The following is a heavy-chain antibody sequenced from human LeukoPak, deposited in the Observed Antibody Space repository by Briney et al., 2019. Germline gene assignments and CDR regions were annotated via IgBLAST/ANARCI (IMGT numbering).Heavy chain of an antibody. CDR3: ARGLGGSGSYFLTFDY. CDR1: GYTFTSYG. J-gene: IGHJ4*02. D-gene: IGHD1-26*01. CDR2: ISAYNGNT. Sequence: ASVKVSCKASGYTFTSYGISWVRQAPGQGLEWMGWISAYNGNTNYAQKLQGRVTMTTDTSTSTAYMALRSLRSDDTAVYYCARGLGGSGSYFLTFDYWGQGTLVTVSS. V-gene: IGHV1-18*01.